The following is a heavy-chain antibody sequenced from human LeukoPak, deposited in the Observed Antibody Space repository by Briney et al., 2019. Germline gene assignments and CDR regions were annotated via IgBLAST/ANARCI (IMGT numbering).Heavy chain of an antibody. D-gene: IGHD5-12*01. Sequence: SVKVSCKASGYTFSGLYIHWVRQAPGQGLEGMGWINPNSGVTNYAQKLQGRVTITRDTSIDTAYMQLSRLRSDDTAVYYCAKDRYGDYEAPFHYYMDAWGRGTTVTVSS. CDR3: AKDRYGDYEAPFHYYMDA. CDR2: INPNSGVT. V-gene: IGHV1-2*02. J-gene: IGHJ6*03. CDR1: GYTFSGLY.